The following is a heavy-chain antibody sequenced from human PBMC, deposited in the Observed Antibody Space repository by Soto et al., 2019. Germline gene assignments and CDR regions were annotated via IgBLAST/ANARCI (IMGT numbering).Heavy chain of an antibody. Sequence: GGSLRLSCAASGFTFSSYSMNWVRQAPGKGLEWVSYISSSSSTIYYADSVKGRFTISRDNAKNSLYLQMNSLRDEDTAVYYCAREGDRGSGSYYNVGYFQHWGQGTLVTVSS. V-gene: IGHV3-48*02. CDR1: GFTFSSYS. D-gene: IGHD3-10*01. J-gene: IGHJ1*01. CDR2: ISSSSSTI. CDR3: AREGDRGSGSYYNVGYFQH.